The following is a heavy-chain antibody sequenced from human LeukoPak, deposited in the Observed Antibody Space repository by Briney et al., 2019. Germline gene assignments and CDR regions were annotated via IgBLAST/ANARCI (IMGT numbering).Heavy chain of an antibody. Sequence: PGGSLRLSCAASGFTFSSYWMSWFRQAPGKGLEWVANIKQDGSENYYVDSVKGRFTISRDNAKNSLYLQMNSLRAEDTAVCYCARDQGYSYGPDAFDIWGQGTMVTVSS. CDR1: GFTFSSYW. J-gene: IGHJ3*02. D-gene: IGHD5-18*01. V-gene: IGHV3-7*01. CDR2: IKQDGSEN. CDR3: ARDQGYSYGPDAFDI.